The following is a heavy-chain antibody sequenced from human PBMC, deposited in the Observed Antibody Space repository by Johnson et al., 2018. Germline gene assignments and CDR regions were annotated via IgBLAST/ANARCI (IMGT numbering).Heavy chain of an antibody. CDR3: ARSWQLEYYYYGMDV. CDR2: IYYSGST. D-gene: IGHD6-13*01. J-gene: IGHJ6*02. Sequence: QVQLQESGPGLVKPSETLSLTCTVSGGSISSYYWSWIRQPPGKGLEWIGYIYYSGSTNSNPSLKSRVTISVDTSKNQFSLKLSSVTAADTAVYYCARSWQLEYYYYGMDVWGQGTTVTVSS. CDR1: GGSISSYY. V-gene: IGHV4-59*01.